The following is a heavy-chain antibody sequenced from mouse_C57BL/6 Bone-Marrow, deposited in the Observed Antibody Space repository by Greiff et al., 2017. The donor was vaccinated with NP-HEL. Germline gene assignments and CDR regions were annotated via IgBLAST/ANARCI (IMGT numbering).Heavy chain of an antibody. CDR1: GFSLTSYG. V-gene: IGHV2-2*01. J-gene: IGHJ1*03. Sequence: VKVVESGPGLVQPSQSLSITCTVSGFSLTSYGVHWVRQSPGKGLEWLGVIWSGGSTDYNADLISRLSISKDNSKSQVFFKMNSLQADDTAIYYCARGTVPWSFDVWGTGTTVTVSS. D-gene: IGHD1-1*01. CDR2: IWSGGST. CDR3: ARGTVPWSFDV.